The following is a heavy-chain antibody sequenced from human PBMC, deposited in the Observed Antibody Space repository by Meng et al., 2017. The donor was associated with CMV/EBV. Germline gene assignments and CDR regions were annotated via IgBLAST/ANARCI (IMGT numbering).Heavy chain of an antibody. D-gene: IGHD5-18*01. J-gene: IGHJ6*02. V-gene: IGHV4-39*07. CDR2: IYYSGST. CDR1: GGSISSSSYY. Sequence: GSLRLSCTVSGGSISSSSYYWGWIRPPPGKGLEWIGSIYYSGSTYYNPSLKSRVTISVDTSKNQFSLKLSSVTAADTAVYYCARVDAADNYYYFSYYGMDVWGQGTTVTVSS. CDR3: ARVDAADNYYYFSYYGMDV.